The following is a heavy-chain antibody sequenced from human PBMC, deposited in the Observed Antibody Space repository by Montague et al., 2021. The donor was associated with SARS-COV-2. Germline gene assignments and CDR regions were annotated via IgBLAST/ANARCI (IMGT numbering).Heavy chain of an antibody. V-gene: IGHV3-11*03. J-gene: IGHJ4*02. CDR2: ISSSSSYT. Sequence: SLRLSCAASGSTFSDYYMSWIRQAPGKGLEWVSYISSSSSYTNYADSVKGRFTISRDNAKNSLYLQMNSLRAEDTAVYYCARQGRYFDWLLMARGHQRTEGVDYWGQGTLVTVSS. CDR3: ARQGRYFDWLLMARGHQRTEGVDY. CDR1: GSTFSDYY. D-gene: IGHD3-9*01.